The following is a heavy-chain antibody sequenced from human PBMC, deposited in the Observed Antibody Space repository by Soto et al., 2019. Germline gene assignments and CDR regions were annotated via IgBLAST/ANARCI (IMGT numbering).Heavy chain of an antibody. CDR2: ISSSGSTI. D-gene: IGHD4-17*01. CDR3: ARGATVTTSFLGYYYYGMDV. V-gene: IGHV3-11*01. CDR1: VFTFSDYY. J-gene: IGHJ6*02. Sequence: SLRLSCSASVFTFSDYYMSWIRQAPGKGLEWVSYISSSGSTIYYADSVKGRFTISRDNAKNSLYLQMNSLRAEDTAVYYCARGATVTTSFLGYYYYGMDVWGQGTTVTVSS.